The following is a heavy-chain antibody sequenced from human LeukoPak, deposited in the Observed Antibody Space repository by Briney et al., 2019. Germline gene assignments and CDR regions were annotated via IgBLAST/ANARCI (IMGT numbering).Heavy chain of an antibody. CDR1: GGSISSYY. V-gene: IGHV4-59*01. CDR2: IYYSGST. D-gene: IGHD4-17*01. CDR3: ARWTVTTNDALDI. Sequence: SETLSLTCTVSGGSISSYYWSWIRQPPGKGLEWIGYIYYSGSTNYNPSLKSRVTISVDTSKNQFSLKLSSVTAADTAVYYCARWTVTTNDALDIWGQGTMVTVSS. J-gene: IGHJ3*02.